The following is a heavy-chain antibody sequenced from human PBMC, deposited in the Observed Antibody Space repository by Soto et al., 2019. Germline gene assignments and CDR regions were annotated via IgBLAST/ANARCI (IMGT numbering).Heavy chain of an antibody. J-gene: IGHJ5*02. Sequence: PSETLSLTCTVSGGPISSSSYYWGWILQPPGKGLEWIGSIYYSGSTYYNPSLKSRVTISVDTSKNQFSLKLSSVTAADTAVYYCASRRVGSSSWNNWFDPWGQGTLVTVSS. D-gene: IGHD6-13*01. CDR3: ASRRVGSSSWNNWFDP. CDR1: GGPISSSSYY. V-gene: IGHV4-39*01. CDR2: IYYSGST.